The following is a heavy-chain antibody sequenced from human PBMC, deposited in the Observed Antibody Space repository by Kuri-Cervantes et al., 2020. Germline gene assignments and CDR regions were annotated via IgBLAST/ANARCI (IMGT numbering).Heavy chain of an antibody. CDR1: GFTFSGYS. V-gene: IGHV3-21*01. Sequence: GESLKISCAASGFTFSGYSMSWVRQTPGKGLEWVSSISSSSIYIYYADSVKGRFTISRDNGKKSLYLQMNNLKSEDTAMYYCARVMQLQRPIWGQGALVTVSS. D-gene: IGHD1-1*01. CDR3: ARVMQLQRPI. CDR2: ISSSSIYI. J-gene: IGHJ4*02.